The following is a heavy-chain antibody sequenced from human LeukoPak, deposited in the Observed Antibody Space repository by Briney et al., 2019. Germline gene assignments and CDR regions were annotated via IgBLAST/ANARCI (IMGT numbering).Heavy chain of an antibody. V-gene: IGHV3-23*01. CDR3: ARGHGYDLDASDI. D-gene: IGHD5-12*01. J-gene: IGHJ3*02. CDR1: GFTFSSYA. CDR2: ISGSGGST. Sequence: GGSLRLSCAASGFTFSSYAMSWVRQAPGKGLEWVSAISGSGGSTYYADSVKGRFTISRDNAKNTLCLQMNSLRAEDTAVYYCARGHGYDLDASDIWGQGTMVTVSS.